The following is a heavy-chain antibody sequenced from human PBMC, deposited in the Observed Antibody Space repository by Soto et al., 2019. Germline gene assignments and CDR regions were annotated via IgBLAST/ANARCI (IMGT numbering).Heavy chain of an antibody. D-gene: IGHD1-7*01. CDR2: INPNTGGT. J-gene: IGHJ6*02. V-gene: IGHV1-2*02. CDR1: GYTFTGYH. Sequence: ASVKVSCKASGYTFTGYHMHWVRQAPGQGLEWMGWINPNTGGTNYAQKFQGRVTMTRDTSISTAYMELSRLRSDDTAVYYCARDLIERRTGTTGYCYYGMDVWGQGTTVTVSS. CDR3: ARDLIERRTGTTGYCYYGMDV.